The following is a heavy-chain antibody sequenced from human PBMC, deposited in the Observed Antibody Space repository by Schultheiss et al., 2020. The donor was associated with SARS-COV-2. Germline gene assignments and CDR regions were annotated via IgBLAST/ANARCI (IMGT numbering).Heavy chain of an antibody. J-gene: IGHJ4*02. Sequence: SCSASGFTFNIYAMSWVRQAPGKGLEWVSTITCSDGSTYYADSVKGRFTISRDNAKNSLYLQMNSLRAEDTAVYYCARDQRSSFDYWGQGTLVTVSS. CDR3: ARDQRSSFDY. CDR1: GFTFNIYA. CDR2: ITCSDGST. V-gene: IGHV3-23*01. D-gene: IGHD6-6*01.